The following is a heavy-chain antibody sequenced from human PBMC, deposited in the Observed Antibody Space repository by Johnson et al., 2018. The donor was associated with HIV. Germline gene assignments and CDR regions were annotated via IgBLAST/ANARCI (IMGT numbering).Heavy chain of an antibody. V-gene: IGHV3-20*04. CDR3: ARDRAPWRYCSSISCPGDAFDI. Sequence: VQLVESGGGVVQPGGSLRLSCAASGFTFSSYAMSWVRHVPEKGLEGVAGINWNGGNTGYVDSVKGRFTISRDNAKNSLFLQMNSLRAEDTALYYCARDRAPWRYCSSISCPGDAFDIWGQGTMVSVSS. J-gene: IGHJ3*02. CDR2: INWNGGNT. D-gene: IGHD2-2*01. CDR1: GFTFSSYA.